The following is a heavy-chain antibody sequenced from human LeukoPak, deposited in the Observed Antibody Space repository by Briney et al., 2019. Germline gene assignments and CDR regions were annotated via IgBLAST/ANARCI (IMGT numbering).Heavy chain of an antibody. CDR2: MSSSGSS. D-gene: IGHD3-10*01. CDR3: ARDQTYSGSGIYTYFDY. V-gene: IGHV4-4*08. Sequence: SETLSLTCTVSGGSISNYYWNWIRQPPGKRLEWIGYMSSSGSSNFNPSLKSRATISIDTSNNHFSLRLTSVTAADTAVYYCARDQTYSGSGIYTYFDYWGQGILVTVSS. CDR1: GGSISNYY. J-gene: IGHJ4*02.